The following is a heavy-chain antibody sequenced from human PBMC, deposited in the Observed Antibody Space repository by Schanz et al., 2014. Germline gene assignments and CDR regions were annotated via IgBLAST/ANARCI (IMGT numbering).Heavy chain of an antibody. CDR2: IIPSLGIA. J-gene: IGHJ4*02. D-gene: IGHD6-13*01. V-gene: IGHV1-69*02. Sequence: QVQLVQSGAAVKKPRSSVQVSCKASGGTFSTYTISWVRQAPGQGLEWMGRIIPSLGIANYAQKFQSSITITAHKDTTTAFIDESIRRAEDAAVYYCAASGDVYSSSWDFDYWGQGTLVTVSS. CDR1: GGTFSTYT. CDR3: AASGDVYSSSWDFDY.